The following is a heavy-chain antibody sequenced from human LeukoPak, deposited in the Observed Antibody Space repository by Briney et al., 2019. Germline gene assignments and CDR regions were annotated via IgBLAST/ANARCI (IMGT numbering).Heavy chain of an antibody. CDR1: GGSFSGYY. CDR2: INHSGST. V-gene: IGHV4-34*01. Sequence: SETLSLTCAVYGGSFSGYYCSWIRQPPGKGLEWIGEINHSGSTNYNPSLKSRVTISVDTSKNQFSLKLSSVTAADTAVYYCARGEHDYSPAFDIWGQGTMVTVSS. J-gene: IGHJ3*02. CDR3: ARGEHDYSPAFDI. D-gene: IGHD4-11*01.